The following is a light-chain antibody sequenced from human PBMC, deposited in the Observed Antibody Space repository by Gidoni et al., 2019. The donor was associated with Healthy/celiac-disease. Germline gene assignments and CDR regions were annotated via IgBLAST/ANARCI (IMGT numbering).Light chain of an antibody. CDR2: AAS. J-gene: IGKJ5*01. CDR3: QQSYSTPRT. CDR1: QSISSY. Sequence: DIQMTQSPSSLSASVGDRVTITCRASQSISSYLNWYQQKPGKAPKLLIYAASSLQSGVPSRFNGSGSGTDFTLTISSLQPEDFATYYCQQSYSTPRTFGQXTRLEIK. V-gene: IGKV1-39*01.